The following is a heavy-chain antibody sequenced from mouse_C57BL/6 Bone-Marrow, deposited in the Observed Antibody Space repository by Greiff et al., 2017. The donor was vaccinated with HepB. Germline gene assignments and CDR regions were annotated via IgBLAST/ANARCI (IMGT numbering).Heavy chain of an antibody. CDR2: IDPSDSYT. V-gene: IGHV1-50*01. D-gene: IGHD1-1*01. CDR1: GYTFTSYW. J-gene: IGHJ2*01. CDR3: ARSLLRSYYFDY. Sequence: QVQLQQPGAELVKPGASVKLSCKASGYTFTSYWMQWVKQRPGQGLEWIGEIDPSDSYTNYNQKFKGKATLTVDTSSSTAYMQLSSLTSEDSAVYYCARSLLRSYYFDYWGQGTTLTVSS.